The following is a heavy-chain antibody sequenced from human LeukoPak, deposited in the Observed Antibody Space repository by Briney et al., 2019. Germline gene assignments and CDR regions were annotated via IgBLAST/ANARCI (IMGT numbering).Heavy chain of an antibody. CDR1: GNTFSSYD. J-gene: IGHJ4*02. CDR3: TRGLPRDGLVVIAAANEY. CDR2: MNPKTGNT. V-gene: IGHV1-8*03. D-gene: IGHD2-2*01. Sequence: ASMKVSCKASGNTFSSYDINWVRQAAGQGLEWMGWMNPKTGNTGFSQKFQGRVTITRDTSISTAYMELSRLTSEDTGVYYCTRGLPRDGLVVIAAANEYWGQGSLVTVSS.